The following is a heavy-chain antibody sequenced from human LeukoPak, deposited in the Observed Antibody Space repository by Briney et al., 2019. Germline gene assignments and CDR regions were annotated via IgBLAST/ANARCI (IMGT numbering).Heavy chain of an antibody. V-gene: IGHV1-2*02. D-gene: IGHD1-7*01. CDR1: GYTFTGYY. Sequence: GASVKVSCKASGYTFTGYYMHWVRQAPGQGLEWMGWINPNSGGTNYAQKFQGRVTMTRDTSISTAYMELSRLRSDDTAVYYCARGKSGTTNRYFDYWGQGTLVTVSS. CDR3: ARGKSGTTNRYFDY. CDR2: INPNSGGT. J-gene: IGHJ4*02.